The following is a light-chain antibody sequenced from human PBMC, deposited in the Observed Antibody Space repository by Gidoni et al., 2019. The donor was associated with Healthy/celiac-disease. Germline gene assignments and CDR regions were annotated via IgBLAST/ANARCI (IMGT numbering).Light chain of an antibody. Sequence: EIVLTQSPATMSLSPGEIATLSCRASQSVSSYSAWYQQKPGQAPRLLIYDASNRATSIPARFSGSGSGTDFTLTISSLEPEDFAVYYCQQRSNWPLTFGGGTKVEIK. V-gene: IGKV3-11*01. CDR1: QSVSSY. CDR2: DAS. J-gene: IGKJ4*01. CDR3: QQRSNWPLT.